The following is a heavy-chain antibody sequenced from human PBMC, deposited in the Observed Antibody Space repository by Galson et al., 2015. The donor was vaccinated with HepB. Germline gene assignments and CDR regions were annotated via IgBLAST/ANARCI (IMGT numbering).Heavy chain of an antibody. CDR3: AKDYLPYYDRWGSYSDLYYFDY. Sequence: SLRLSCAASGFTFNYHAMNWVRQAPGKGLEWVASISGSGGSTYYADSGKGRFTVSRDNSLDTVDLQMDSLRVDDTAVCYCAKDYLPYYDRWGSYSDLYYFDYWGQGTLVTVSS. J-gene: IGHJ4*02. V-gene: IGHV3-23*01. D-gene: IGHD3-22*01. CDR1: GFTFNYHA. CDR2: ISGSGGST.